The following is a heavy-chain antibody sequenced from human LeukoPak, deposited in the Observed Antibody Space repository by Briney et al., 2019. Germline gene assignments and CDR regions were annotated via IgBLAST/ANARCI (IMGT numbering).Heavy chain of an antibody. CDR2: ISTYNGNT. D-gene: IGHD3-10*01. J-gene: IGHJ3*02. CDR1: GYTFNNYG. Sequence: GASVKVSCKASGYTFNNYGISWVRQAPGHGLEWMGWISTYNGNTYHAQKLQGRVTMTTDTSTTTAYMELRSLRSDDTAVYYCARGPFGTDAFDIWGQGTMVTVSS. CDR3: ARGPFGTDAFDI. V-gene: IGHV1-18*01.